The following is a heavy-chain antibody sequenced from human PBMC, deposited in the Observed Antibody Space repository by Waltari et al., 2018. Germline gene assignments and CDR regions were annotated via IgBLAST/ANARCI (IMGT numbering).Heavy chain of an antibody. Sequence: EVQLVESAGDSVQPGGALRPSCAASAFAFSSYWMQWVRQVPGKGLVWVSLINSDGSNTEYAESVKGRFTISRDNAKNSLYPQMNSLRVEDTAVYYCLGGAGWLTDYWGQGTLVTVSS. D-gene: IGHD2-15*01. CDR3: LGGAGWLTDY. CDR1: AFAFSSYW. V-gene: IGHV3-74*03. CDR2: INSDGSNT. J-gene: IGHJ4*02.